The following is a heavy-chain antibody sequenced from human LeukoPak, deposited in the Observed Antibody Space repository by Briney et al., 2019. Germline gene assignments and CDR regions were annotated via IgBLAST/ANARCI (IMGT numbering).Heavy chain of an antibody. J-gene: IGHJ4*02. D-gene: IGHD3-22*01. CDR3: AVHTYDSSGYYLSY. Sequence: ASVKVSCTASGYTFTSYGISWVRQAPGQGLEWMGWISDYNGNTNYAQKLQGRVTMTTDTSTSTAYMELRSLRSDDTAVYYCAVHTYDSSGYYLSYWGQGTLVTVSS. CDR1: GYTFTSYG. V-gene: IGHV1-18*01. CDR2: ISDYNGNT.